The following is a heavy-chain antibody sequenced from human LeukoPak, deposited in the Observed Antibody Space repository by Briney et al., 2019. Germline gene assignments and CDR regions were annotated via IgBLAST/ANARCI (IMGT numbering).Heavy chain of an antibody. J-gene: IGHJ4*02. CDR2: IYPGDSDT. CDR1: GYSFTSYW. Sequence: HGESLQISCQGSGYSFTSYWIGWVRQLPGKGLEWMGIIYPGDSDTRYSPSFQGQVTISADKSISTAYLQWSSLKASDTAMYYCARQVEAARNMYYFDYWGQGTLVTVSS. V-gene: IGHV5-51*01. D-gene: IGHD6-6*01. CDR3: ARQVEAARNMYYFDY.